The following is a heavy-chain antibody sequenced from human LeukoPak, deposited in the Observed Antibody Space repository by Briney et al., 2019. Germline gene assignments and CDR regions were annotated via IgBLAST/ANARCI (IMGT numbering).Heavy chain of an antibody. Sequence: GGSLRLSCAASGFSFSTYAMSWVRQAPGKGLEWVSGVNGNGGSTSYADSVKGRFTIFRDNSKNTVYLQMNSLRVEDTAVYYCAKGSYYDSSGSFYFDYWGQGTLVTVSS. CDR1: GFSFSTYA. J-gene: IGHJ4*02. CDR2: VNGNGGST. CDR3: AKGSYYDSSGSFYFDY. D-gene: IGHD3-22*01. V-gene: IGHV3-23*01.